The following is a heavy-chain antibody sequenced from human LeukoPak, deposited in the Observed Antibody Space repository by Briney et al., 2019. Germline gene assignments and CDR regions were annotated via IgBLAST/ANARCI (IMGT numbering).Heavy chain of an antibody. CDR2: IYSTGST. CDR3: ARGIADPYPFDS. D-gene: IGHD6-13*01. CDR1: GGSINFYY. J-gene: IGHJ4*02. V-gene: IGHV4-4*07. Sequence: SETLSLTCTVSGGSINFYYWGWIRQPAGKGLEWIGRIYSTGSTNYSPSLKSRVTMSVDKSKNQFSLNLSSVTAADTAVYYCARGIADPYPFDSWGQGTLVTVSS.